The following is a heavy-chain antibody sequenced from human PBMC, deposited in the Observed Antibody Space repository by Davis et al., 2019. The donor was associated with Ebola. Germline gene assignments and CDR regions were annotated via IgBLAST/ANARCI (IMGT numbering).Heavy chain of an antibody. J-gene: IGHJ3*02. CDR1: GYTFTNYY. Sequence: ASVKVSCKASGYTFTNYYMHWVRQAPGQGREWMGMINPNDGRTIYAQKFQGRVTVTRDTSTTTVYMDLSSLRSEDTALYYCTTPGGQDSGYEVFDIRGQGTMVTVSS. D-gene: IGHD5-12*01. CDR3: TTPGGQDSGYEVFDI. V-gene: IGHV1-46*03. CDR2: INPNDGRT.